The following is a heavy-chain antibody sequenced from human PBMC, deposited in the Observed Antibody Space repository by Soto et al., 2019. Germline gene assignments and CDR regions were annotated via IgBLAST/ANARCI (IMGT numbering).Heavy chain of an antibody. J-gene: IGHJ6*02. CDR1: GRSISGGGYY. Sequence: TLSLTCTVSGRSISGGGYYWSWIRQPPGKGLEWIGYIHDSGSTYYNPSLRSRVIMSADTSKNQFSLNLNSVTPADTAVYYCATTGYSSSWDPWYYGMDVWGQGTTVTVSS. CDR2: IHDSGST. D-gene: IGHD6-13*01. V-gene: IGHV4-31*03. CDR3: ATTGYSSSWDPWYYGMDV.